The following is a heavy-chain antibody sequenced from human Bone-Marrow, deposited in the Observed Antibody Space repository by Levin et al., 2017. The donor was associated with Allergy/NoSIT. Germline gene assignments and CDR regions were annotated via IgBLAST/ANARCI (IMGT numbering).Heavy chain of an antibody. CDR2: IWYRGSKE. V-gene: IGHV3-33*01. D-gene: IGHD3-10*01. Sequence: GESLKISCAASGFTFSSYGLHWVRQAPGKGLEWVAGIWYRGSKEYYADSVKGRFTISRDNSKNTLNLQMSSLRGEDTAVYYCTRRGWFGELDDGFDIWGQRTMVTVS. CDR1: GFTFSSYG. CDR3: TRRGWFGELDDGFDI. J-gene: IGHJ3*02.